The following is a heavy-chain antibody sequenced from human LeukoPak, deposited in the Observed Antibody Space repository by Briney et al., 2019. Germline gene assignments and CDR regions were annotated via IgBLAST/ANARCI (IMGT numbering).Heavy chain of an antibody. CDR3: ARDRKAITMVRGALYYFDY. CDR2: IIPILGIA. V-gene: IGHV1-69*04. J-gene: IGHJ4*02. CDR1: GGTFSSYA. D-gene: IGHD3-10*01. Sequence: SVKVPCKASGGTFSSYAISCVRQAPGQALKWMGRIIPILGIANYAQKFQGRVTITADKSTSTAYMELSSLRSEDTAVYYCARDRKAITMVRGALYYFDYWGQGTLVTVSS.